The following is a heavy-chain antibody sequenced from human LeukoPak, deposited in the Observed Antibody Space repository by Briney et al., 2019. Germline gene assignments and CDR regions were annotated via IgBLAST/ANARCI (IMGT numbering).Heavy chain of an antibody. J-gene: IGHJ4*02. CDR3: AKSGSYSRFDY. CDR1: GFTFSSYE. D-gene: IGHD1-26*01. V-gene: IGHV3-53*01. CDR2: IYSGGNT. Sequence: GGSLRLSCAASGFTFSSYEMNWVRQAPGKGLEWVSVIYSGGNTYYADSVEGRFTISRDNSKNTLYLQMKTLKAEDTAVYYCAKSGSYSRFDYWGQGTLVTVSS.